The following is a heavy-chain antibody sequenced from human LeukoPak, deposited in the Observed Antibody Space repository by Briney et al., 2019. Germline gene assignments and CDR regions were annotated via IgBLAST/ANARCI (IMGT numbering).Heavy chain of an antibody. V-gene: IGHV1-69*05. CDR1: GCTFSSYA. CDR3: AREVAAARFDY. J-gene: IGHJ4*02. CDR2: IIPIFGTA. D-gene: IGHD6-13*01. Sequence: ASVKVSCKASGCTFSSYAISWVRQAPGQGLEWMGRIIPIFGTANYAQKFQGRVTITTDESTSTAYMELSSLRSEDTAVYYCAREVAAARFDYWGQGTLVTVSS.